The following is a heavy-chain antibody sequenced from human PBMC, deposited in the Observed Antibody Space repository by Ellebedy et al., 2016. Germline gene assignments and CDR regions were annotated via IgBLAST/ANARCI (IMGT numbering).Heavy chain of an antibody. CDR1: GFTFSSYS. CDR3: ARDYTKTSYYYDSSGDDY. Sequence: GGSLRLSXAASGFTFSSYSMNWVRQAPGKGLEWVSYISSSSSTIYYADSVKGRFTISRDNSKNTLYLQMNSLRAEDTAVYYCARDYTKTSYYYDSSGDDYWGQGTLVTVSS. V-gene: IGHV3-48*01. J-gene: IGHJ4*02. D-gene: IGHD3-22*01. CDR2: ISSSSSTI.